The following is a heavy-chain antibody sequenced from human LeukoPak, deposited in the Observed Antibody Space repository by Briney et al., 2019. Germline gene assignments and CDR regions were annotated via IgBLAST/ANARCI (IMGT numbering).Heavy chain of an antibody. CDR1: GGSISSSSYY. J-gene: IGHJ4*02. V-gene: IGHV4-39*07. CDR3: ARVDITMIVVVPRRTFDY. CDR2: IYYSGST. D-gene: IGHD3-22*01. Sequence: PSETLSLTCTVSGGSISSSSYYWGWIRQPPGKGLEWIGSIYYSGSTYYNPSLKSRVTISVDTSKNQFSLKLSSVTAADTAVYYCARVDITMIVVVPRRTFDYWGQGTLVTVSS.